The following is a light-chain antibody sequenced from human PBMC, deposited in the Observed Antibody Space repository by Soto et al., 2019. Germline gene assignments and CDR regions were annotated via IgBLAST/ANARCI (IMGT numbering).Light chain of an antibody. CDR3: QQYGSSLVT. Sequence: EIVLTQSPDTLSLSPGERATLSCRASQSVRSSYLAWYQQKPGQAPRLLIYGASRRATGIPDRFSGSGSGTDFTLTISSLEPEDFVVYYCQQYGSSLVTFGGGTKVEIK. J-gene: IGKJ4*01. V-gene: IGKV3-20*01. CDR2: GAS. CDR1: QSVRSSY.